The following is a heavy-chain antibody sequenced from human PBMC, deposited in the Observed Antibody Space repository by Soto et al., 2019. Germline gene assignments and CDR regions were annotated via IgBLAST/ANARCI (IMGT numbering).Heavy chain of an antibody. CDR2: IYHSGST. CDR3: ARDLLAVDSTDY. J-gene: IGHJ4*02. CDR1: GYSISSGYY. D-gene: IGHD5-12*01. Sequence: SETLSLTCAVSGYSISSGYYWGCIRQPPGKGLEWIGSIYHSGSTYYNPSLKSRVTISVDTSKNQFSLKLSSVTAADTAVYYCARDLLAVDSTDYWGQGTLVTVSS. V-gene: IGHV4-38-2*02.